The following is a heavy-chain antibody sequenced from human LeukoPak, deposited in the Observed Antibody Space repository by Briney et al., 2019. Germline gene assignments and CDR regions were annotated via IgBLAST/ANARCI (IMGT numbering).Heavy chain of an antibody. Sequence: GGSLRLSCAASGFTINDYYMTWIRQAPGKGLEWVSYIDISGATIYQADSVRGRFTISRDNAKNSLYLQMNSLRVEDTAVYYCAVDSYGYRLWGQGTLVTVSS. CDR1: GFTINDYY. CDR2: IDISGATI. V-gene: IGHV3-11*01. J-gene: IGHJ4*02. CDR3: AVDSYGYRL. D-gene: IGHD5-18*01.